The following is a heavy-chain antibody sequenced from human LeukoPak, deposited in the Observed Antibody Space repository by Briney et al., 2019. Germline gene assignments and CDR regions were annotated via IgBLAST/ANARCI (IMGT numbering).Heavy chain of an antibody. J-gene: IGHJ4*02. CDR3: ARESGTSCFDY. V-gene: IGHV3-30-3*01. D-gene: IGHD2-2*01. Sequence: PGRSLRLSCAASGFTFSSYAMHWVRQAPGKGLEWVAVISYDGSNKYYADSVKGRFTISRDNSKNTLYLQMNSLRAEDTAVYCCARESGTSCFDYWGQGTLVTVSS. CDR2: ISYDGSNK. CDR1: GFTFSSYA.